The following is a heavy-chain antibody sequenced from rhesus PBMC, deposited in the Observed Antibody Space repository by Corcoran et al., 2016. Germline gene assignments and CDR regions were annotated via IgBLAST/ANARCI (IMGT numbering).Heavy chain of an antibody. CDR3: SRVGWMNSPAY. V-gene: IGHV3-178*01. Sequence: EVKLVESGGGLAKPGGTLRHSGAASGVTCSDNYMDWVCQAPGKGMAWVSHIKKVGTCTWYSVSVSGKFPISRENATNTLYLPMNSLSAENQAVSYCSRVGWMNSPAYWGQGLLVTVSS. CDR2: IKKVGTCT. J-gene: IGHJ4*01. CDR1: GVTCSDNY. D-gene: IGHD3-9*01.